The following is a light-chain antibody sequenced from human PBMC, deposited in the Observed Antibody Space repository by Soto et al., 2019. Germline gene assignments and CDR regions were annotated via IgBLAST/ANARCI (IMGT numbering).Light chain of an antibody. Sequence: QAVLTQPASVSGSPGQSITISCTGTSSDVGGYNSVSWYRRDPGKAPKLMIYDVTNRPSGVSNRFSGSKSGNTASLTISGLQAEDEADYYCSSFTSSITYVFGPGPKVTVL. J-gene: IGLJ1*01. V-gene: IGLV2-14*01. CDR1: SSDVGGYNS. CDR3: SSFTSSITYV. CDR2: DVT.